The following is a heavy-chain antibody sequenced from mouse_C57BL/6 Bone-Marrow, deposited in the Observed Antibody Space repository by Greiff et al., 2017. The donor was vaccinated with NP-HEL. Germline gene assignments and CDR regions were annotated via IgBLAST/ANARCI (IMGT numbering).Heavy chain of an antibody. Sequence: EVQLQQSGPELVKPGASVKISCKASGYTFTDYYMNWVKQSHGKSLEWIGDINPNNGGTSYNQKFKGKATLTVDKSSSTAYMELRSLTSEDSAVYYCARADYSNYGYAMDYWGQGTSVTVSS. D-gene: IGHD2-5*01. V-gene: IGHV1-26*01. CDR1: GYTFTDYY. J-gene: IGHJ4*01. CDR2: INPNNGGT. CDR3: ARADYSNYGYAMDY.